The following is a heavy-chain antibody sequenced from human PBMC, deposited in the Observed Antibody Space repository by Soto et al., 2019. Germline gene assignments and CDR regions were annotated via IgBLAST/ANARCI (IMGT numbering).Heavy chain of an antibody. CDR2: ISGSGGST. V-gene: IGHV3-23*01. D-gene: IGHD6-6*01. CDR3: AKDPASSMTARKYFDY. CDR1: RFSLSSYA. Sequence: PGGSLRLSCAASRFSLSSYAMSWVRQAPGKGPEWVSAISGSGGSTYYADSVKGRFTISRDNSKNTLYLQMNSLRAEDTAIYYCAKDPASSMTARKYFDYWGQGTQVTVSS. J-gene: IGHJ4*02.